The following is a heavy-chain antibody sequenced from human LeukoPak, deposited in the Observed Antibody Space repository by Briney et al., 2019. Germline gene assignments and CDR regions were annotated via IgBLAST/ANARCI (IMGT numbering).Heavy chain of an antibody. V-gene: IGHV3-21*01. CDR3: VRCGVVAHDRYFDY. J-gene: IGHJ4*02. D-gene: IGHD2-15*01. CDR1: GFTFSRDW. CDR2: ISSSSSYI. Sequence: GGSLRLSCAASGFTFSRDWMHWVRQAPGKGLEWVSSISSSSSYIYYADSVKGRFTISRDNAKNSLYLQMNSLRAEDTAVYYCVRCGVVAHDRYFDYWGQGTLVTVSS.